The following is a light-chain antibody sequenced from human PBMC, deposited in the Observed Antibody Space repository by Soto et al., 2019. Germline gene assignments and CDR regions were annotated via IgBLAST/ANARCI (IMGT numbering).Light chain of an antibody. CDR1: SSDVGGYNY. J-gene: IGLJ2*01. CDR2: DVS. V-gene: IGLV2-14*01. Sequence: QSALTQPASVSGSPGQSITISCTGTSSDVGGYNYVSWYQQHPGKAPKLMIYDVSNRPSGVSNRVSGSNSGNTASLTISGLQAEDEADYYCSSYTSSSTLVVFGGGTKLTVL. CDR3: SSYTSSSTLVV.